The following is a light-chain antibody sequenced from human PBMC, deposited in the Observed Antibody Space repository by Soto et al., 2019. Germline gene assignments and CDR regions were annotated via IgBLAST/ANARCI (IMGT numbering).Light chain of an antibody. CDR2: GAS. CDR1: HSVSSY. V-gene: IGKV3-20*01. J-gene: IGKJ1*01. Sequence: EIVLTQSPATLSLSPGERATLSCRASHSVSSYLAWYQQKPGQAPRLLIYGASRRATGIPDRFSGSGSGTDFTLTISRLEPEDLAVYYCQQYDNSVWTFGQGTKVAIK. CDR3: QQYDNSVWT.